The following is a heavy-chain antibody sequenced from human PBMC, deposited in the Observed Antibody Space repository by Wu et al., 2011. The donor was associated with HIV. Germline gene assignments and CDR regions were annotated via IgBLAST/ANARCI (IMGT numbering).Heavy chain of an antibody. CDR2: IYPSDSDT. J-gene: IGHJ3*02. D-gene: IGHD6-13*01. Sequence: VQLVQSGAEVKKPGESLKISCKGSGYRFTSYWIGWVRQMPGKGLEWMGIIYPSDSDTKYSPSFQGQVTISVDKSISTAYLQWSSLKASDTAMYYCARSGGAAAGTDHDAFDIWGQGTMVTVSS. CDR3: ARSGGAAAGTDHDAFDI. V-gene: IGHV5-51*01. CDR1: GYRFTSYW.